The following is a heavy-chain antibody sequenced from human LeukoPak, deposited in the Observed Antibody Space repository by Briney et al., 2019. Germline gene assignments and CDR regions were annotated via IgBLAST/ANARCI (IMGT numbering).Heavy chain of an antibody. D-gene: IGHD3-16*02. CDR1: GFTFSSYW. Sequence: PGGSLRHSCAASGFTFSSYWMHWVRQAPGKGLVWVSRINSDGSSTSYADSVKGRFTISRDNAKNTLYLQMNSLRAEDTAVYYCARGADYVWGSYRPLGYWGQGTLVTVSS. CDR2: INSDGSST. V-gene: IGHV3-74*01. CDR3: ARGADYVWGSYRPLGY. J-gene: IGHJ4*02.